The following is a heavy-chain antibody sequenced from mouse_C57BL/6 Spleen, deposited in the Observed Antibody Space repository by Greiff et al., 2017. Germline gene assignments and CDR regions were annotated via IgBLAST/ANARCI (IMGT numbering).Heavy chain of an antibody. J-gene: IGHJ3*01. CDR2: IDPETGGT. V-gene: IGHV1-15*01. CDR3: TPIYYGNYEFAY. D-gene: IGHD2-1*01. Sequence: QVQLQQSGAELVRPGASVTLSCKASGYTFTDYEMHWVKQTPVHGLEWIGAIDPETGGTAYNQKFKGKAILTADKSSSTAYMELRSLTSEDFAVYYCTPIYYGNYEFAYWGQGTLVTVSA. CDR1: GYTFTDYE.